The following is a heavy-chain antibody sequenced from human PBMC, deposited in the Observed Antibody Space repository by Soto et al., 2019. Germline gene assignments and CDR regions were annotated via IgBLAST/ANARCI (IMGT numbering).Heavy chain of an antibody. CDR1: GYTFTGYY. J-gene: IGHJ4*02. CDR3: GREAGKWLDDYFSDY. Sequence: GASVKVSCKASGYTFTGYYMHWVRQAPGQRLEWMGWINPNSGGTNYAQKFQGWVTMTRDTSISTAYMGPSRRGSDDTALYLLGREAGKWLDDYFSDYWREGTLVTGFS. D-gene: IGHD6-19*01. V-gene: IGHV1-2*04. CDR2: INPNSGGT.